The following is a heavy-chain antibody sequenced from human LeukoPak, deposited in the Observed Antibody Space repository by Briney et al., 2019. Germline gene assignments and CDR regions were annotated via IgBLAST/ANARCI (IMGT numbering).Heavy chain of an antibody. V-gene: IGHV3-48*04. CDR2: ISSSSSTI. CDR3: ARGTALGADYYDSSGFEDY. D-gene: IGHD3-22*01. J-gene: IGHJ4*02. Sequence: GGSLRLSCAASGFTFSSYSMNWVRQAPGEGLEWVSYISSSSSTIYYADSVKGRFTISRDNAKNSLYLQMNSLRAEDTAVYYCARGTALGADYYDSSGFEDYWGQGTLVTVSS. CDR1: GFTFSSYS.